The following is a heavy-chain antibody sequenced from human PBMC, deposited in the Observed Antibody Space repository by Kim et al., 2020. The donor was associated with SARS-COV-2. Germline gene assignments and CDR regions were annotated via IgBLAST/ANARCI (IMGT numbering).Heavy chain of an antibody. CDR1: GFSVRNTY. J-gene: IGHJ2*01. D-gene: IGHD3-16*01. CDR2: IFTDGRT. Sequence: GGSLRLSCAPSGFSVRNTYLSWVRQAPGKGLEWLSLIFTDGRTFYADAVKGRFTVSKDSSKDTLYLQMNSLGAEDTAVYFCASPGYYDSWGHYF. V-gene: IGHV3-66*01. CDR3: ASPGYYDSWGHYF.